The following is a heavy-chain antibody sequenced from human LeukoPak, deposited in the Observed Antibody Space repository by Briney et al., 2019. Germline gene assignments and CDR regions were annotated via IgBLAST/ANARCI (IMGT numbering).Heavy chain of an antibody. J-gene: IGHJ4*02. V-gene: IGHV4-34*01. D-gene: IGHD3-10*01. CDR1: GGSFSGYY. CDR2: INHSGST. CDR3: ARGWGSNYYGSGIFDY. Sequence: SETLSLTCAVYGGSFSGYYWSWIRQPPGKGLEWIGEINHSGSTNYNPSPKSRVTISVDTSKNQYSLKLTSVTAADTAVHYCARGWGSNYYGSGIFDYWDQGTLVTVSS.